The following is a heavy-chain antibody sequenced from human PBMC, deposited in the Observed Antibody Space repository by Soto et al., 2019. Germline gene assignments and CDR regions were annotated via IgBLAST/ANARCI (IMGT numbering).Heavy chain of an antibody. D-gene: IGHD4-17*01. J-gene: IGHJ4*02. CDR3: AKDQGNGDYYNFDY. CDR2: ISYDGSNK. V-gene: IGHV3-30*18. Sequence: HPGGSLRLSCAASGFTFSSYGMHWVRQAPGKGLEWVAVISYDGSNKYYADSVKGRFTISRDNSKNTLYLQMNSLRAEDTAVYYCAKDQGNGDYYNFDYWGQGTLVTVSS. CDR1: GFTFSSYG.